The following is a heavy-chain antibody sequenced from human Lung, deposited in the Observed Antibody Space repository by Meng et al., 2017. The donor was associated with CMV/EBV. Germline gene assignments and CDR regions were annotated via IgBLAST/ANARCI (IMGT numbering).Heavy chain of an antibody. CDR1: GYTFTSYY. CDR2: INPSGGST. Sequence: AXVXVSXXASGYTFTSYYMHWVRQAPGQGLEWMGIINPSGGSTSYAQKFQGRVTMTRDTSTSTVYMELSSLRSEDTAVYYCARDNEDPEGYQLLYKRESWFDPWGQXTLXSLL. CDR3: ARDNEDPEGYQLLYKRESWFDP. V-gene: IGHV1-46*01. D-gene: IGHD2-2*02. J-gene: IGHJ5*02.